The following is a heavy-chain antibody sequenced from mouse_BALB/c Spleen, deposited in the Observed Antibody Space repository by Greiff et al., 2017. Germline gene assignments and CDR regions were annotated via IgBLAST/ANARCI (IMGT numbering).Heavy chain of an antibody. J-gene: IGHJ3*01. D-gene: IGHD2-4*01. Sequence: QVQLQQSGAELVRPGSSVKISCKASGYAFSSYWMNWVKQRPGQGLEWIGQIYPGDGDTNYNGKFKGKATLTADKSSSTAYMQLSSLTSEDSAVYYCARSTMITGVFAYWGQGTLVTVSA. CDR1: GYAFSSYW. CDR3: ARSTMITGVFAY. V-gene: IGHV1-80*01. CDR2: IYPGDGDT.